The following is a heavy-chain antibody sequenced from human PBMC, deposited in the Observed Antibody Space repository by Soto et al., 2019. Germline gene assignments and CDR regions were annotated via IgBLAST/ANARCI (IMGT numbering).Heavy chain of an antibody. J-gene: IGHJ2*01. CDR1: GFTFSNYA. V-gene: IGHV3-30-3*01. D-gene: IGHD5-12*01. Sequence: QVQLVESGGGVVQPGRSLRLSCAASGFTFSNYAMHWVRQTPGKGLEWVAIVSYDGTNQYYADSVKGRFTISRDNSENTLYLQMISLRAEDTALYYWARDGATQPWTPWYFELWGRGTRVTVSS. CDR3: ARDGATQPWTPWYFEL. CDR2: VSYDGTNQ.